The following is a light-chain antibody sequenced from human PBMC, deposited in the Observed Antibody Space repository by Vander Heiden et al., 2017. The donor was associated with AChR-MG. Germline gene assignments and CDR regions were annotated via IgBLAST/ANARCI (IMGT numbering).Light chain of an antibody. CDR3: QQYNVWPLWT. J-gene: IGKJ1*01. CDR1: QSLSSN. V-gene: IGKV3-15*01. CDR2: GAS. Sequence: EVVMTQSPATLSVSPGETAALSCKASQSLSSNLAWYRQRPGQAPRLLIYGASTRATGIPARFSGSGSGTEFTLTIVSLQSEDFAFYYCQQYNVWPLWTFGQGTKVEMK.